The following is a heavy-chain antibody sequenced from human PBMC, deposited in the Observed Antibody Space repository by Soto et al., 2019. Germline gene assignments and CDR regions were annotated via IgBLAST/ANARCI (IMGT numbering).Heavy chain of an antibody. J-gene: IGHJ3*02. CDR2: INAGNGNT. CDR3: ANMVRGAYDAFDI. D-gene: IGHD3-10*01. CDR1: GYTFNSYA. V-gene: IGHV1-3*01. Sequence: ASVKVSCKASGYTFNSYAMHWARQAPGQRLEWMGWINAGNGNTKYSQKFQGRVTITRDTSASTAYMELSSLRSEDTAVYYCANMVRGAYDAFDIWGQGTMVTVS.